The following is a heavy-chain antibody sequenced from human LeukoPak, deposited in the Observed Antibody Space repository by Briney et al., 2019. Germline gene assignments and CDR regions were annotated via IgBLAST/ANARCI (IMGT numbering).Heavy chain of an antibody. Sequence: SVKVSCNASGGTFSSYAISWVRQAPGQGREWMGGIIPIFGTANYAQKFQGRVTITADESTSTAYMELSSLRSEDTAVYYCARDQEYSSSWYSTHNWFDPWGQGTLVTVSS. D-gene: IGHD6-13*01. V-gene: IGHV1-69*13. CDR3: ARDQEYSSSWYSTHNWFDP. CDR2: IIPIFGTA. CDR1: GGTFSSYA. J-gene: IGHJ5*02.